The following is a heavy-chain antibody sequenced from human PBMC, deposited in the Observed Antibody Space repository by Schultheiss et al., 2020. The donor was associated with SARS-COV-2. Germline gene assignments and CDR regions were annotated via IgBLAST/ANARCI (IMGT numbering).Heavy chain of an antibody. J-gene: IGHJ4*02. V-gene: IGHV4-39*07. D-gene: IGHD6-13*01. CDR1: GGSLSSRSYY. CDR3: ASSQYNPKQQLVEEPFDY. CDR2: IYYSGST. Sequence: SETLSLTCSVSGGSLSSRSYYWGWIRQPPGKGLEWIGYIYYSGSTNYNPSLKSRVTISVDTSKNQFSLKLSSVTAADTAVYYCASSQYNPKQQLVEEPFDYWGQGTLVTVSS.